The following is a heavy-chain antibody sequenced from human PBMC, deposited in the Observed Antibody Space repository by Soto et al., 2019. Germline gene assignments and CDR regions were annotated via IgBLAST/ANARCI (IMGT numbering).Heavy chain of an antibody. J-gene: IGHJ4*02. V-gene: IGHV4-39*01. CDR1: GDSITSSSYY. CDR3: ARVWGSGTYPFDY. CDR2: IYYSGTT. D-gene: IGHD1-26*01. Sequence: PSETLSLTCTVSGDSITSSSYYWGWIRQPPGKGLEWIGNIYYSGTTYYNPSLKSRVTISIGTSRNQFSLKLSSVTAADTAIYYCARVWGSGTYPFDYWGQGTLVTVSS.